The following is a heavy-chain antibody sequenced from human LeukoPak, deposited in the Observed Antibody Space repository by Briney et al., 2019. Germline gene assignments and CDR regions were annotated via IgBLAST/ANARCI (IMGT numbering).Heavy chain of an antibody. CDR3: ARDHRRSYVMDV. V-gene: IGHV3-30*04. Sequence: GRSLRLSCAASGFTFSSYAMHWVRQAPCKGLEWVAVISYDGSNKYYADSVKGRFTISRDNSKNTLYLQMNSLRAEDTAVYYCARDHRRSYVMDVWGKGTTVTVSS. CDR1: GFTFSSYA. CDR2: ISYDGSNK. J-gene: IGHJ6*04.